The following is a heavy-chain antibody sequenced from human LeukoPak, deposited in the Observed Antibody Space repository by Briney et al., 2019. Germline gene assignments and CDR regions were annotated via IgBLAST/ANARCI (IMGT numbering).Heavy chain of an antibody. J-gene: IGHJ4*02. CDR2: INSDGSST. D-gene: IGHD1-1*01. V-gene: IGHV3-74*01. Sequence: GGSLRLSCAASGFSFSRYWMHWVRHAPGEGLMWASRINSDGSSTWYADSVKGRFTISRDNARNTLSLQMSSLGVEDTALYYCARDQDGMGTTMDLWGQGTQVIVSS. CDR1: GFSFSRYW. CDR3: ARDQDGMGTTMDL.